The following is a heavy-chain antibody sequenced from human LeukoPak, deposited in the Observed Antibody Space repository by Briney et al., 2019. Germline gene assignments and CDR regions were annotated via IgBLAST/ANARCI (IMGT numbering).Heavy chain of an antibody. V-gene: IGHV3-21*01. CDR2: ISSSSSYI. CDR1: GFTFSSFS. D-gene: IGHD3-22*01. CDR3: ARFSVYYDSSGYSPFDY. J-gene: IGHJ4*02. Sequence: PGGSLRLSCAASGFTFSSFSMNWVRQAPGKGLEWVSSISSSSSYIYYADSVKGRFTISRDNAKNSLYLQMNSLRAEDTAVYYCARFSVYYDSSGYSPFDYWGQGTLVTVSS.